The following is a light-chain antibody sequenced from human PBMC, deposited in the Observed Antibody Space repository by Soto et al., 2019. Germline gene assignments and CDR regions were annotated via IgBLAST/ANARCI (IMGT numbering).Light chain of an antibody. J-gene: IGLJ2*01. Sequence: QSVLTQPASVSGSPGQSITISCTGTSSDVGGYDYVSWYQHHPGKAPKLMIYDVSNRPSGVSSRFSGSKSGNTASLTVSGLQAEDEADYYCSSYTSSDGRVFGGGTKLTVL. CDR2: DVS. CDR1: SSDVGGYDY. V-gene: IGLV2-14*03. CDR3: SSYTSSDGRV.